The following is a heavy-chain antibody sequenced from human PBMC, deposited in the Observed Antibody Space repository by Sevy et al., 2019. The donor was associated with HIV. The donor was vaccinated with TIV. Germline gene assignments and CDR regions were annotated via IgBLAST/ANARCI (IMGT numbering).Heavy chain of an antibody. Sequence: SETLSLTCTVSGGSISSYYWSWIRQPAGKGLEWIGRIYTSGSTNYNPSLQSRVTMSVDTSKNQFSLKLSSVTAADTAVYYCARGPSITMVRGLYYYYGMDVWGQGTTVTVSS. V-gene: IGHV4-4*07. CDR1: GGSISSYY. CDR3: ARGPSITMVRGLYYYYGMDV. J-gene: IGHJ6*02. D-gene: IGHD3-10*01. CDR2: IYTSGST.